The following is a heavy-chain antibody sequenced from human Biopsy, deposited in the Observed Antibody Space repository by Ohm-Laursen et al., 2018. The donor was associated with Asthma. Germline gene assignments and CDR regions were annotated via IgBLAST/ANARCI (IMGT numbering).Heavy chain of an antibody. D-gene: IGHD6-19*01. CDR2: IYSGGTS. V-gene: IGHV3-53*01. Sequence: SLRLSCAASGFTASRDHMFWVRQAPGKGLEWVSVIYSGGTSHTADSVRGRSTISRDFSKNTLHLQMHSLRVEDTAVYYCARGDSSGWSHYYFDYWGQGTLVTVSS. CDR1: GFTASRDH. J-gene: IGHJ4*02. CDR3: ARGDSSGWSHYYFDY.